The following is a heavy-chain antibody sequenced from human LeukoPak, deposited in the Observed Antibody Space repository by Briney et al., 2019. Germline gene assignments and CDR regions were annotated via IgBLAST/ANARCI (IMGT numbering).Heavy chain of an antibody. Sequence: ASVKVSCKASGYTFTGYYMHWVRQAPGQGLEWMGWINPNSGGTNYAHKVQGRVTMNRDTSISTAYMELSRLRSDDTAVYYCALDILTGYNWFDPWGQGTPVTVSS. CDR3: ALDILTGYNWFDP. D-gene: IGHD3-9*01. CDR2: INPNSGGT. CDR1: GYTFTGYY. V-gene: IGHV1-2*02. J-gene: IGHJ5*02.